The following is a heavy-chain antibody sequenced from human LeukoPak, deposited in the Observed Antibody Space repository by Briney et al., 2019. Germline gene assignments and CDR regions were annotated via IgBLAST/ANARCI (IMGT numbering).Heavy chain of an antibody. D-gene: IGHD3-3*01. CDR3: VPNADVWSGYYQTLEY. Sequence: PGGSLRLSCAASGFTFSSYAMHWVRQAPGKGLEWVAVISYDGSNKYHADSVKGRFTISRDNSKNTLYLQMNSLRAEDTAVYYCVPNADVWSGYYQTLEYWGQGTLVTVSS. V-gene: IGHV3-30-3*01. CDR1: GFTFSSYA. CDR2: ISYDGSNK. J-gene: IGHJ4*02.